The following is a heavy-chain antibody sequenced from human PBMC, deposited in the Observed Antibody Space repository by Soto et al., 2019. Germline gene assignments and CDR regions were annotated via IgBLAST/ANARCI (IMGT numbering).Heavy chain of an antibody. V-gene: IGHV3-23*01. CDR3: TKSYYFDS. Sequence: VQLLESGGGLVQPGGSLRLSCAASGFTFSNYAMSWVRQAPGKALEWVSSINIVGGNTNYADSVRGRFTISRDDSKKTVFLQMNGLRAEDTSIYYCTKSYYFDSWGQGTLITVSS. CDR2: INIVGGNT. J-gene: IGHJ4*02. CDR1: GFTFSNYA.